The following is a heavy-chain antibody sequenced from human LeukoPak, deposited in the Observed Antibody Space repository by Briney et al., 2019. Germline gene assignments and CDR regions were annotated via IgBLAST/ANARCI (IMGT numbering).Heavy chain of an antibody. CDR3: ARDLGGSTISGSFDI. V-gene: IGHV3-11*01. Sequence: PGGSLRLSCTVSGFTFSDYYMSWIRQAPGKGLEWVSYISYSGTTIYYADSVKGRFTISRDNAKNSLYLQMNSLRAEDTAVYYCARDLGGSTISGSFDIWGQGTMVTVSS. J-gene: IGHJ3*02. CDR2: ISYSGTTI. CDR1: GFTFSDYY. D-gene: IGHD3-9*01.